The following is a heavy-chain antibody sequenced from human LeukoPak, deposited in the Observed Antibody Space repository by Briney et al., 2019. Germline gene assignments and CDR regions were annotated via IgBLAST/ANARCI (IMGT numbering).Heavy chain of an antibody. CDR1: GFTFSSYA. Sequence: PGGSLRLSCAASGFTFSSYAMSWVRQAPGKGLEWVSALTGSGGGTYYADSVKGRFTISRDNSKNTLYLQMNSLRPEDTAIYYCAKDRVVVVVAATYGAFDIWGHGTMVTVSS. V-gene: IGHV3-23*01. CDR3: AKDRVVVVVAATYGAFDI. CDR2: LTGSGGGT. J-gene: IGHJ3*02. D-gene: IGHD2-15*01.